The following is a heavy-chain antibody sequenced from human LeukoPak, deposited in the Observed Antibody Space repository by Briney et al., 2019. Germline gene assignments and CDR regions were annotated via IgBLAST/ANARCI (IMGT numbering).Heavy chain of an antibody. CDR1: GFTFSSYA. Sequence: PGGSLRLSCAASGFTFSSYAMSWVRQAPGKGLEWVSAISGSGGSTYYADSVKGRFTISRDNSKNTLHLQMNSLRAEDTAVYYCAKDRRKGELLYYFDYWGQGTLVTVSS. J-gene: IGHJ4*02. CDR3: AKDRRKGELLYYFDY. D-gene: IGHD1-26*01. CDR2: ISGSGGST. V-gene: IGHV3-23*01.